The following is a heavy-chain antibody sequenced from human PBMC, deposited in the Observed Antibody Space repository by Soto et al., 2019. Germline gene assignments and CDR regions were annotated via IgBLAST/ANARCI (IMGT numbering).Heavy chain of an antibody. J-gene: IGHJ2*01. CDR3: ARGITEIVVGAGASLPPWYFDL. CDR1: GFTVTNNY. Sequence: EVQLVESGGGLIQPGGSLRLSCAASGFTVTNNYMGWVRQAPGKGLDWVSITYGGGSTYYADSVKGRFTISRNSSTNMLYLQMNSLRAEDTALYYCARGITEIVVGAGASLPPWYFDLWGRGTLVTVSS. D-gene: IGHD2-21*01. CDR2: TYGGGST. V-gene: IGHV3-53*01.